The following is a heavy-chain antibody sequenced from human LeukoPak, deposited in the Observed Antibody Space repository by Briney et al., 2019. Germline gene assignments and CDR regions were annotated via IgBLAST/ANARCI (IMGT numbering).Heavy chain of an antibody. CDR1: GFTFSSYS. V-gene: IGHV3-7*01. D-gene: IGHD3-10*01. Sequence: GGSLRLSCAASGFTFSSYSMNWVRQAPGKGLEWVANIKQDGSEKYYVDSVKGRFTISRDNAKNSLYLQMNSLRAEDTAVYYCARELDVSYSQDYWGQGTLVTVSS. J-gene: IGHJ4*02. CDR3: ARELDVSYSQDY. CDR2: IKQDGSEK.